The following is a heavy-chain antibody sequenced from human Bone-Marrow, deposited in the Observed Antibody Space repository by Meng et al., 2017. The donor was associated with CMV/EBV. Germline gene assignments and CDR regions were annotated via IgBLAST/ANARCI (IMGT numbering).Heavy chain of an antibody. CDR1: GGSIRDYY. Sequence: YGGSIRDYYWRRIRQSAAKGLELIGRIYTSGSTNYNPSLKSRLTLSVDTSKNQFSLKLASVTAADTAIYFCARLPSTTPGGNWFDPWGPGILVTVSS. CDR2: IYTSGST. D-gene: IGHD5/OR15-5a*01. J-gene: IGHJ5*02. CDR3: ARLPSTTPGGNWFDP. V-gene: IGHV4-59*10.